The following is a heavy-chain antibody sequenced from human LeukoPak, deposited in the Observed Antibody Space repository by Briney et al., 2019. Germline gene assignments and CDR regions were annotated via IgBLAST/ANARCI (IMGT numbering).Heavy chain of an antibody. J-gene: IGHJ4*02. V-gene: IGHV3-23*01. CDR3: AKSISVPGRRPEYYFDY. D-gene: IGHD6-19*01. Sequence: KAGGSLRLSCAASGFTFSSYAMSWVRQAPGKGLEWVSAISGSGGSTNYADSVKGRFTISRDNPKYTLYLQMNSLRAEDTAVYYCAKSISVPGRRPEYYFDYWGQGTLVTVSS. CDR2: ISGSGGST. CDR1: GFTFSSYA.